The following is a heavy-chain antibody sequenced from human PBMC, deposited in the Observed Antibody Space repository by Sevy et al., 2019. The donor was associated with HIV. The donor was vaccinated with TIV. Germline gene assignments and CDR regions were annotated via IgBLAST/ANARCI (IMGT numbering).Heavy chain of an antibody. CDR1: GYTFNVFW. D-gene: IGHD3-16*01. CDR3: ARAIGIVDAF. V-gene: IGHV3-7*01. CDR2: INQDGSEI. J-gene: IGHJ1*01. Sequence: GGSLRLSCAASGYTFNVFWMHWVRQTPGKGLEWVANINQDGSEIYYVDSVRGRFTISRDNAKNSIYLQMNSLRAEDTAVYYCARAIGIVDAFWSQGTLVTVSS.